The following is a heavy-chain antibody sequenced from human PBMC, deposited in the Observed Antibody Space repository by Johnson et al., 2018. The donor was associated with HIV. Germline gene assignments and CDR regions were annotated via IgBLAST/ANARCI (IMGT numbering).Heavy chain of an antibody. CDR1: GITVSSNY. CDR2: IRGRANTYAT. CDR3: ATEIRVGATRGNAFDI. J-gene: IGHJ3*02. Sequence: VQLVESGGGLAQPGGSLRLSCAASGITVSSNYMSWVRQAPGKGLEWVGRIRGRANTYATAYAASLKGSFTISRDDSTNTAYLQMNSLRAEDTAVYYCATEIRVGATRGNAFDIWGQGTIVTVSS. D-gene: IGHD1-26*01. V-gene: IGHV3-73*01.